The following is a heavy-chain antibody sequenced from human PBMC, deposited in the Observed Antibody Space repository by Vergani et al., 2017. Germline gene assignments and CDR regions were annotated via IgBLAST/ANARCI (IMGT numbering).Heavy chain of an antibody. CDR2: VDPEDCEK. CDR3: ATPQTVTTGGMEV. V-gene: IGHV1-69-2*01. CDR1: GYTFTDHY. Sequence: EVQLVQSGAEVKKPGATMKISCTVSGYTFTDHYMHWVKQAPGKGLEWMGLVDPEDCEKIYAEKFKGRVTIAADTSTDTAHSELSTLRSEDTAVYYCATPQTVTTGGMEVWGQGTTVIVSS. J-gene: IGHJ6*02. D-gene: IGHD4-17*01.